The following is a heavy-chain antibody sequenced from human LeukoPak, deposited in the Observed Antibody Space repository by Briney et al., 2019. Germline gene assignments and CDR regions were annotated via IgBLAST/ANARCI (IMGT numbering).Heavy chain of an antibody. V-gene: IGHV3-33*01. CDR3: TRHSLLAVAGTEGLEN. D-gene: IGHD6-19*01. CDR1: GFTFSSYG. Sequence: PGGSLRLSCAASGFTFSSYGMHWVRQAPGKGLEGVAVIWYDGSNKYYADSVKGRFTISRDNSKNTLYLQMNSLRAEDTAVYYCTRHSLLAVAGTEGLENWGQGTLVTVSS. CDR2: IWYDGSNK. J-gene: IGHJ4*02.